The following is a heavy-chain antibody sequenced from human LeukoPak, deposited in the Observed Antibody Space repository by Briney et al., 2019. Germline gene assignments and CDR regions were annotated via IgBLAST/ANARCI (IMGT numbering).Heavy chain of an antibody. V-gene: IGHV4-30-4*08. D-gene: IGHD3-22*01. CDR2: IYYSGST. J-gene: IGHJ3*02. CDR3: ARAFSVDYDSSGYTPWDAFDI. CDR1: GGSISSGDYY. Sequence: SETLSLTCTVSGGSISSGDYYWRWIRQPPGTGLEWIGYIYYSGSTYYNPSLKSRVTISVDTSKNQFSLKLSSVTAADTAVYYCARAFSVDYDSSGYTPWDAFDIWGQGTMVTVSS.